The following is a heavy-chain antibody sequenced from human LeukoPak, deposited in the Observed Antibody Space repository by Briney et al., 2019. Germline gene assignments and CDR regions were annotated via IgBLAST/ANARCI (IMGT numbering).Heavy chain of an antibody. CDR3: ARDHLANLASRLFDP. D-gene: IGHD3-3*01. J-gene: IGHJ5*02. CDR1: GGSISDYF. Sequence: SETLSLTCTVSGGSISDYFWSWIRQPPGKGLEWIGYMYYSGSTYYNPSLKSRVTISVDTSKTQFSLKLSSVTATDTPVYYCARDHLANLASRLFDPWGQGTLVTVSS. CDR2: MYYSGST. V-gene: IGHV4-59*12.